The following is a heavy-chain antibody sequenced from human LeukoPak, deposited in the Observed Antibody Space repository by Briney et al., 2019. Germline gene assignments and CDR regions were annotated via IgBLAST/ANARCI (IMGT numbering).Heavy chain of an antibody. V-gene: IGHV1-2*02. J-gene: IGHJ2*01. CDR2: ITPNSGGT. CDR3: AIQPWGSGNNWYFDL. CDR1: GYTFTDYY. Sequence: ASVKVSCKASGYTFTDYYIHWVRQAPGQGLEWMGWITPNSGGTDYAQKFQSRVTMTRDTSISTAYVELSSLTSDDTAVYYCAIQPWGSGNNWYFDLWGRGTLVTVSS. D-gene: IGHD7-27*01.